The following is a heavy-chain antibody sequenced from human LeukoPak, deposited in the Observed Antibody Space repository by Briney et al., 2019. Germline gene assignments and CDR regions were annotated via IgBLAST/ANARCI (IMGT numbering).Heavy chain of an antibody. V-gene: IGHV3-20*04. J-gene: IGHJ6*04. D-gene: IGHD4-17*01. CDR1: GFTFEDYG. Sequence: GGSLRLSCAASGFTFEDYGMNWVRRAPGKGLDWVSGINWNGGTIGYADSVKGRFTISRDSAKRSLYLQMDSLRAEDTALYYCAREGYGDRCVDVWGKGTTVIVSS. CDR2: INWNGGTI. CDR3: AREGYGDRCVDV.